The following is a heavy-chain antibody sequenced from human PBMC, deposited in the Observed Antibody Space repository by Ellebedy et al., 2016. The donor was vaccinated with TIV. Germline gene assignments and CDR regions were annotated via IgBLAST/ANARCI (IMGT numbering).Heavy chain of an antibody. CDR1: GDSISRSSYY. D-gene: IGHD3-10*01. CDR3: ARWFGELLYVRWFDP. V-gene: IGHV4-39*01. Sequence: SETLSLTCIVSGDSISRSSYYWGWIRQPPGKGLEWIGSIYNSGSTDYNPSLKSRVTISADTSKNQFSLRLSSVTAADTAVYYCARWFGELLYVRWFDPWGQGTLVSVSS. CDR2: IYNSGST. J-gene: IGHJ5*02.